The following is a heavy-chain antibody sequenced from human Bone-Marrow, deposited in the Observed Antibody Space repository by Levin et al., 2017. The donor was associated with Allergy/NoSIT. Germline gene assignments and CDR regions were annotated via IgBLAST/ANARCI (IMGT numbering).Heavy chain of an antibody. Sequence: HSQTLSLTCSVSGVSVHSAGSSWGWVRQAPARGLEFIGYIYYASRHSYTTSSFYDPSLESRVTVAVDRSQNHFPLRLDAVTAPDTAVYYCVRGAYNHVTGYYLPDVFGVWGPGTQVIVSS. CDR3: VRGAYNHVTGYYLPDVFGV. CDR2: IYYASRH. V-gene: IGHV4-30-2*01. CDR1: GVSVHSAGSS. D-gene: IGHD3-9*01. J-gene: IGHJ3*01.